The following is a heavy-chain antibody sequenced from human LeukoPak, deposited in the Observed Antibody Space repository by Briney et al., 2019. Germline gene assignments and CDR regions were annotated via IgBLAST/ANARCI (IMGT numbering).Heavy chain of an antibody. V-gene: IGHV3-20*04. D-gene: IGHD4-23*01. CDR1: GFTFDDYG. CDR2: INWSGGST. Sequence: GGSLRLSCAASGFTFDDYGMSWVRQAPGKGLEWVSGINWSGGSTGYADSVKGRFTISRDNAKNSLYLQMNSLRAEDTALYYCARDSDYGGNSLPLDYWGQGTLVTVSS. CDR3: ARDSDYGGNSLPLDY. J-gene: IGHJ4*02.